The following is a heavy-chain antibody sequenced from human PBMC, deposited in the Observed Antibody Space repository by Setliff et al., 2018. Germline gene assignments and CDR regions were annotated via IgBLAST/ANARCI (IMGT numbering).Heavy chain of an antibody. CDR3: ARGGKAAAERKGLFEN. CDR1: GYSFSDSA. V-gene: IGHV1-8*02. Sequence: ASVKVSCKASGYSFSDSAVNWVRLAAGQGLEWMGWVSPIDDGKPGYAQKFQGRVTITWVTSISTAYMELSSLRSEDTAVYYCARGGKAAAERKGLFENWGQGTLVTVSS. J-gene: IGHJ4*02. CDR2: VSPIDDGKP. D-gene: IGHD6-13*01.